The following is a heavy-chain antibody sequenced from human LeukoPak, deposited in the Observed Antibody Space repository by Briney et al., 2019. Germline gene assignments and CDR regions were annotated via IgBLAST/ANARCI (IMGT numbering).Heavy chain of an antibody. D-gene: IGHD2-2*01. CDR1: GFTFSSYA. Sequence: PGGSLRLSCAASGFTFSSYAMSWVRQAPGTGLEWVSSISGSGGSTSYADSVKGRFTISRDNAKNSLYLQMNSLRAEDTAVYYCARDEIVVVPAAMLGYYYYGMDVWGQGTTVTVSS. CDR2: ISGSGGST. CDR3: ARDEIVVVPAAMLGYYYYGMDV. J-gene: IGHJ6*02. V-gene: IGHV3-23*01.